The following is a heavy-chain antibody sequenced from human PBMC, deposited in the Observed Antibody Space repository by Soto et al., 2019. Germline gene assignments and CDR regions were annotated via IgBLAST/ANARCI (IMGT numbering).Heavy chain of an antibody. Sequence: EVQLLESGGDLVQPGGSLRLSCVASGVTFSSYWMSWVRQAPGKGLEWVANIKQDGSEKYYVDSVKGRFTISRDNAKNSLYLQMNSLRAEDTAVYYCARGSRRIHFDYWGQGTLVTVSS. V-gene: IGHV3-7*03. D-gene: IGHD5-18*01. J-gene: IGHJ4*02. CDR1: GVTFSSYW. CDR3: ARGSRRIHFDY. CDR2: IKQDGSEK.